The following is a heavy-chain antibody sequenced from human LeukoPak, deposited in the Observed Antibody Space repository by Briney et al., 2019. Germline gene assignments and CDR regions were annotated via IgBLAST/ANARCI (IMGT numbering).Heavy chain of an antibody. V-gene: IGHV4-34*01. J-gene: IGHJ4*02. Sequence: SETLSLTCAVYGGSFSGYFCWIRQSPGKGLEWIGEINHRGVTNYRPSLGGRVSIFTDRSLNQFSLRLTSVTAADTGTYCCASGPGTSVIRGVSPKYWGQGTPVTVSS. CDR2: INHRGVT. CDR1: GGSFSGYF. D-gene: IGHD3-10*01. CDR3: ASGPGTSVIRGVSPKY.